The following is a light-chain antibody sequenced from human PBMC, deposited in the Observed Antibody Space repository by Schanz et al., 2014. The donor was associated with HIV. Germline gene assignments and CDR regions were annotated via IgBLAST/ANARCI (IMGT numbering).Light chain of an antibody. Sequence: QSVLTQPPSVSGAPGQRVTISCTGSSSNIGAGYDVHWYQHLPETAPKLLIFDNTHRPSGVPDRFSGSKSGTSASLAISGLRSDDEADYYCAAWDDGLSGRVFGGGTKLTVL. CDR2: DNT. CDR3: AAWDDGLSGRV. CDR1: SSNIGAGYD. V-gene: IGLV1-40*01. J-gene: IGLJ2*01.